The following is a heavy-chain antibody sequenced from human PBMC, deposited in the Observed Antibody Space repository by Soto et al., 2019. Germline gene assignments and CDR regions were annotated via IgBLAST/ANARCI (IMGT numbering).Heavy chain of an antibody. CDR1: GDSIRSDKW. Sequence: KHSETLSLTCAVSGDSIRSDKWWSRVRQPPGKGLKWIGEVHHSGNSNYNPSLKSRVIIAVEKHKNQFSLNLSSVTDADTAVYYCARGERQQQRDYWGQGTLVTVS. CDR2: VHHSGNS. J-gene: IGHJ4*02. D-gene: IGHD6-25*01. V-gene: IGHV4-4*02. CDR3: ARGERQQQRDY.